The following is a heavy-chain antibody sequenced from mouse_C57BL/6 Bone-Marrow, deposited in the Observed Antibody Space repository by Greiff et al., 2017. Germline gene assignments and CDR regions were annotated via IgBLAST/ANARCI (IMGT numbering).Heavy chain of an antibody. V-gene: IGHV7-3*01. CDR2: IRNKANGYTT. J-gene: IGHJ3*01. Sequence: EVQGVESGGGLVQPGGSLSLSCAASGFTFTDYYMSWVRQPPGKALEWLGFIRNKANGYTTEYSASVKGRFTISRDNSQSILYLRMSALRAEDSATYYCARSYGSSYDAYWGQGTLVTVSA. D-gene: IGHD1-1*01. CDR1: GFTFTDYY. CDR3: ARSYGSSYDAY.